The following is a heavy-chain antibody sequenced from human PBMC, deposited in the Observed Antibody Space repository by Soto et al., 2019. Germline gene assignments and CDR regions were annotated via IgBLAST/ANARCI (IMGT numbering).Heavy chain of an antibody. V-gene: IGHV1-69*01. CDR3: ARSIVVVVAATGLRGKYNWFDP. J-gene: IGHJ5*02. CDR1: GGTFSSYA. D-gene: IGHD2-15*01. CDR2: IIPIFGTA. Sequence: QVQLVQSGAEVKKPGSSVKVSCKASGGTFSSYAISWVRQAPGQGLEWMGGIIPIFGTANYAQKFQGRVTITADESTSRAYMELSSLRSEDTAVYYCARSIVVVVAATGLRGKYNWFDPWGQGTLVTVSS.